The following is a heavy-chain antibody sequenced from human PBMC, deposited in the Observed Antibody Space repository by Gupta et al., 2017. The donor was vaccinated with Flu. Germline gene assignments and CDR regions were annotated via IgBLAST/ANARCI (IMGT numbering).Heavy chain of an antibody. J-gene: IGHJ4*02. Sequence: EVQLVESGGGLVKPGGSLRLSCAASGFTFSNAWMSWVRQAPGKGLEWVGRIKSKTDGGTTDYAATVKGRFTISRDDSKNTLYLQMNSLKTEDTAVYYCTTDLLRYFDWSEHSTKIDYWGQGTLVTVSS. V-gene: IGHV3-15*01. CDR1: GFTFSNAW. CDR2: IKSKTDGGTT. D-gene: IGHD3-9*01. CDR3: TTDLLRYFDWSEHSTKIDY.